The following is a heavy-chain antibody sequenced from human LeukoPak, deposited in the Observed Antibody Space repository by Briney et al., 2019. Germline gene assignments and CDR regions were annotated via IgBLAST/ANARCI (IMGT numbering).Heavy chain of an antibody. V-gene: IGHV3-21*01. Sequence: GGSLRLSCAASGFTFSSFTMNWVRQAPGKGLEWVSSLSSSSTYVYYADSVKGRFTISRDNAKNSLYLQMNSLRAEDTAVYYCARVRCSGGGCFYNFDYWGQGSLVTVSS. CDR3: ARVRCSGGGCFYNFDY. CDR2: LSSSSTYV. D-gene: IGHD2-15*01. J-gene: IGHJ4*02. CDR1: GFTFSSFT.